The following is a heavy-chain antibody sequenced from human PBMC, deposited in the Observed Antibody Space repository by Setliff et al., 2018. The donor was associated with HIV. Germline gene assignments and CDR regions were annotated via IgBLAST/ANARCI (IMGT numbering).Heavy chain of an antibody. Sequence: SETLSLTCTVSGGSINRIDYYWGWIRQSPGKGLEWIGNVYYDGTTYYNPSLKSRVTLSVDTSKNQFSLELSSVTAADTAVYYCASSPAWRSDYGLHTFDYWGQGTLVTVSS. CDR2: VYYDGTT. J-gene: IGHJ4*02. CDR1: GGSINRIDYY. D-gene: IGHD4-17*01. V-gene: IGHV4-39*01. CDR3: ASSPAWRSDYGLHTFDY.